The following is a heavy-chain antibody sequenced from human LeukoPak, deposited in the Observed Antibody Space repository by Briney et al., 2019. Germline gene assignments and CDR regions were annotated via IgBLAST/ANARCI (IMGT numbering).Heavy chain of an antibody. CDR2: ISAGNGNT. CDR1: GYTFTSYA. J-gene: IGHJ4*02. CDR3: ARDSGSGYNDY. D-gene: IGHD1-1*01. Sequence: GASVTVSCKASGYTFTSYAIHWVRQAPGQRLEWMGWISAGNGNTKYSQNFQGRVTFISNTSATTAFMELSSLRSEDAAVYYCARDSGSGYNDYWGQGTLVTVSS. V-gene: IGHV1-3*01.